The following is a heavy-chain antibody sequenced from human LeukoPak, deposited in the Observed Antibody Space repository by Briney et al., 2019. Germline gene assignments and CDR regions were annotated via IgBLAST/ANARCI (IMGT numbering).Heavy chain of an antibody. Sequence: VGSLRLSCATSGFTFSAFWMSWVRQAPGKGLEWMANINQDGSEKYIVDSVKGRFTISRDNAKNLLWLQMDSLRAEDTAVYYCARGAVAFAESAQWGQGTLVTVSS. CDR1: GFTFSAFW. V-gene: IGHV3-7*01. CDR3: ARGAVAFAESAQ. J-gene: IGHJ4*02. CDR2: INQDGSEK. D-gene: IGHD3-10*01.